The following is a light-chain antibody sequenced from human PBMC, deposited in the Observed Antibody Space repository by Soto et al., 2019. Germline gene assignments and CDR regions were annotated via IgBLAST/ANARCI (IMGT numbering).Light chain of an antibody. Sequence: QSALTQPRSVSGSPGQSVSISCTGTSSDVGGYNYVSWYQQHPGKAPKVMIYDVNKRPSGVPDRFSGSKSGNTASLTISGLQSEDEADYYCCSYAGGPEVFGTGTKVTVL. CDR3: CSYAGGPEV. CDR1: SSDVGGYNY. V-gene: IGLV2-11*01. CDR2: DVN. J-gene: IGLJ1*01.